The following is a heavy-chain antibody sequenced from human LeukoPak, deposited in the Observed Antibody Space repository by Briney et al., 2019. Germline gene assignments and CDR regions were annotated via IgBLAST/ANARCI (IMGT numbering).Heavy chain of an antibody. V-gene: IGHV3-21*01. J-gene: IGHJ4*02. CDR2: IDNSATYI. CDR1: GFTFSAYN. Sequence: GGSLRLSCAASGFTFSAYNMNWVRQAPGKGLEWVSSIDNSATYIFYADSVKGRFALSRDNAKSSLFLQMNSLRAEDTALYYCARWSRYGDYDVSFDYWGQGTLVTVSS. CDR3: ARWSRYGDYDVSFDY. D-gene: IGHD4-17*01.